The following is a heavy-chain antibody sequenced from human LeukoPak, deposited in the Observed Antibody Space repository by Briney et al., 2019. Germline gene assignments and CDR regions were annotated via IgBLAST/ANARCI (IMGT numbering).Heavy chain of an antibody. CDR3: ARSDYSGSGTYTEFDAFDI. D-gene: IGHD3-10*01. J-gene: IGHJ3*02. CDR2: IYHSGSP. CDR1: GGSISSNNW. Sequence: SETLSLTCAVSGGSISSNNWWGWVRQPPGKGLEWIGEIYHSGSPNYNPSLKSRVTISMDTSKNQFSLKLSSVTAADSAVYYCARSDYSGSGTYTEFDAFDIWGQGPMVTVSS. V-gene: IGHV4-4*02.